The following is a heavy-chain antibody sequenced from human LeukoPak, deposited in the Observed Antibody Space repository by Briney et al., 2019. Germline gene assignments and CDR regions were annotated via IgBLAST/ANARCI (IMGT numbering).Heavy chain of an antibody. V-gene: IGHV4-59*08. J-gene: IGHJ4*02. CDR1: GGSISSYY. CDR3: ARLPKTYVFWSPYHAD. CDR2: IYYSGST. Sequence: RPSETLSLTCTVSGGSISSYYWSWIRQPPGKGLEWIGYIYYSGSTNYNPSLKSRVTISVDTSKNQFSLKLSSVTAADTAVYYCARLPKTYVFWSPYHADGGQGTLVTVSS. D-gene: IGHD3-3*01.